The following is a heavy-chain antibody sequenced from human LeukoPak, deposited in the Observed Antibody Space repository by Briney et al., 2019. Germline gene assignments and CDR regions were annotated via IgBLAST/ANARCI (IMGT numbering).Heavy chain of an antibody. D-gene: IGHD5-18*01. CDR1: GYTFTSYD. CDR3: AKDPQGYSYGQAIALDY. Sequence: ASVKVSCKASGYTFTSYDINWVRQATGQGLEWMGWMNPNSGNTGYAQKFQGRVTITRNTSISTAYMELSSLRSEDTAVYYCAKDPQGYSYGQAIALDYWGQGTLVTVSS. CDR2: MNPNSGNT. V-gene: IGHV1-8*03. J-gene: IGHJ4*02.